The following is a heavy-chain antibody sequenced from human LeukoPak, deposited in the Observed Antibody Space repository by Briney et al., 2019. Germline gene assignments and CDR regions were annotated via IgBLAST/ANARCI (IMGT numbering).Heavy chain of an antibody. CDR2: ISYDGSNK. CDR1: GFTFSNYG. J-gene: IGHJ4*02. V-gene: IGHV3-30*18. Sequence: GRSLRLSCAASGFTFSNYGMHWVRQAPGKGLEWVALISYDGSNKYFADSVKGRFTISRDNSKNTLYLQMHSLRAEDTAVYYCAKENVAAAGRYFDYWGQGTLVTVSS. CDR3: AKENVAAAGRYFDY. D-gene: IGHD6-13*01.